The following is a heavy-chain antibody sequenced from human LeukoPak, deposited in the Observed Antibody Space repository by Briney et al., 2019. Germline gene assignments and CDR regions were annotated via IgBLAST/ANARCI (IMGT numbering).Heavy chain of an antibody. CDR1: GGTFSSYT. V-gene: IGHV1-69*02. CDR2: IIPILGIA. D-gene: IGHD2-2*01. J-gene: IGHJ6*03. Sequence: ASVKVSCKASGGTFSSYTISWVRQAPGQGLEWMGRIIPILGIANYAQKFQGRVTITVDKSTSTAYMELSSLRSEDAAVYYCARGPIVVVPAAPDYYYMDVWGKGTTVTVSS. CDR3: ARGPIVVVPAAPDYYYMDV.